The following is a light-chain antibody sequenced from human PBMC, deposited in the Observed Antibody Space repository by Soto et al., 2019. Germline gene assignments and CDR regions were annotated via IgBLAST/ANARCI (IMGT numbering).Light chain of an antibody. CDR1: SNDVGSYNL. Sequence: QSVLTQPASVSGSPGQSITISCTGTSNDVGSYNLVSWYQQHPGKAPKLMIYEVSKRPSGVSNRFSGSKSGNTASLTISGLQAEDEADYYCCSYVSSSTWVFGGGTKVTVL. CDR3: CSYVSSSTWV. J-gene: IGLJ3*02. CDR2: EVS. V-gene: IGLV2-23*02.